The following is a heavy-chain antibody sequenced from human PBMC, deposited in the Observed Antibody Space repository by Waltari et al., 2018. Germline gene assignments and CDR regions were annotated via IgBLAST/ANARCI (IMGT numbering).Heavy chain of an antibody. Sequence: QVQLQESGPGLVTPSGTLSLTCAVSGVSISSSNWWSWVRQPPGKGLEWLGEIHPSGTTNYNPSLKSRVTISVDNSKNQFSLKLSSVTAADTAVYYCARDRGLRGGYDSWGQGTLVIVSS. D-gene: IGHD5-12*01. CDR2: IHPSGTT. CDR1: GVSISSSNW. CDR3: ARDRGLRGGYDS. J-gene: IGHJ5*02. V-gene: IGHV4-4*02.